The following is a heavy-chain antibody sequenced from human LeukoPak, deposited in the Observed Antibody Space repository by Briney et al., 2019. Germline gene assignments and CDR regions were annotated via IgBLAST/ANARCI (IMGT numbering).Heavy chain of an antibody. D-gene: IGHD1-26*01. CDR3: ATALPSWEPPAYFDH. CDR1: GYTHPELS. V-gene: IGHV1-24*01. J-gene: IGHJ4*02. Sequence: GASVKVFCKVSGYTHPELSIHGVRQPPAKALECMGGFDSQECETLYAQKFQRRLPIPGDTCTHTPDVALSSLISGDTAVYFWATALPSWEPPAYFDHWGQGTLVTVSS. CDR2: FDSQECET.